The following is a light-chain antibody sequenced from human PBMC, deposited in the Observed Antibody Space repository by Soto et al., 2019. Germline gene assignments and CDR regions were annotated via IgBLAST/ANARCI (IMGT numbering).Light chain of an antibody. J-gene: IGLJ3*02. CDR3: AGWDDSLLGPV. Sequence: QSVLTQPPSASGTPGQRVTISCSGTSSNIGSRTVNWYQQLPGTAPKLLIYNDDQRPSGVPDRFSGSRSGTSASLVIAGLRSEDEAEYYCAGWDDSLLGPVFGGGTKLTVL. V-gene: IGLV1-44*01. CDR2: NDD. CDR1: SSNIGSRT.